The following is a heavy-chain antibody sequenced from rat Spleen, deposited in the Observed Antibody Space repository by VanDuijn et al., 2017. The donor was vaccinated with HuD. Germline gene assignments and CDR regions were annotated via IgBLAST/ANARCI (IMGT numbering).Heavy chain of an antibody. Sequence: EVQLVESGGGLVQPGRSLKLSCAASGFTFSDYAMAWVRQAPKKGLEWVATIIYDGSSTYYRDSVKGRFTISRDNAKSTLYLQMDSLRSEDTATYYLARQAATVAAYYWYFDFWGPGTMVTVSS. J-gene: IGHJ1*01. V-gene: IGHV5-17*01. CDR1: GFTFSDYA. CDR2: IIYDGSST. D-gene: IGHD1-3*01. CDR3: ARQAATVAAYYWYFDF.